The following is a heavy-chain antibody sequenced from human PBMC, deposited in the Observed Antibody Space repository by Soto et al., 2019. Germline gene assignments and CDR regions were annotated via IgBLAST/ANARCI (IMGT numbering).Heavy chain of an antibody. CDR1: GVSFSGYY. CDR3: ARWETTWYAFDI. J-gene: IGHJ3*02. V-gene: IGHV4-34*01. Sequence: SETLSLTCAVYGVSFSGYYWSLIRQPPGKGLEWIGEINHSGSTNYNPSLKSRVTISVDTSKNQFSLKLSSVTAADTAVYYCARWETTWYAFDIWGQGTMVTVSS. CDR2: INHSGST. D-gene: IGHD1-26*01.